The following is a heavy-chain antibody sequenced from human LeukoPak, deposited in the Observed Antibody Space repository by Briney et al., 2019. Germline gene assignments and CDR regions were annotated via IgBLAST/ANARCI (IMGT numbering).Heavy chain of an antibody. CDR1: GGSISSYY. J-gene: IGHJ4*02. V-gene: IGHV4-59*01. CDR3: ASLSPLRVGYFGY. CDR2: IYYSGST. Sequence: SETLSLTCTVSGGSISSYYWSWIRQPPGKGLEWIGYIYYSGSTSYNPSLKSRVTISVDTSKNQFSLKLSSVTAADTAVYHCASLSPLRVGYFGYWGQGTLVTVSS.